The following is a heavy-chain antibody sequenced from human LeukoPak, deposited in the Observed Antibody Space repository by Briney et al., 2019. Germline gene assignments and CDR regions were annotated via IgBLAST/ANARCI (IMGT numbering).Heavy chain of an antibody. CDR1: GFTFSSYG. J-gene: IGHJ4*02. CDR2: IRYDGSNK. Sequence: PGGSLRLSCAASGFTFSSYGMHWVRQAPGKGQEWVAFIRYDGSNKYYADSVKGRFTISRDNSKDTLYLQMNSLRAEDTAVYYCARVGGESGYSSSWYLPRNGEFIDYWGQGTLVTVSS. CDR3: ARVGGESGYSSSWYLPRNGEFIDY. V-gene: IGHV3-30*02. D-gene: IGHD6-13*01.